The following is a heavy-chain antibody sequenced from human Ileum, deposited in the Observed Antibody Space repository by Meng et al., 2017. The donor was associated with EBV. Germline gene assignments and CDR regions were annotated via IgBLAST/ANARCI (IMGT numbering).Heavy chain of an antibody. CDR2: VNTGNGKT. D-gene: IGHD3-10*02. CDR3: ASRQENDVGPFDY. CDR1: GKPITRYP. J-gene: IGHJ4*02. V-gene: IGHV1-3*04. Sequence: LGKAWGEVEKPGASVKVFCKASGKPITRYPMHWGRQAPGRRLQWMGWVNTGNGKTEYSQDFQGRVNITRDTSANTAYMELSSLRSEDTAVYYWASRQENDVGPFDYWGQGTLVTVSS.